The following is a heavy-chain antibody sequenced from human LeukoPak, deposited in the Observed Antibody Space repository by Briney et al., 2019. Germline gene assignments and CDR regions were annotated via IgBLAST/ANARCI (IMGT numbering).Heavy chain of an antibody. D-gene: IGHD1-26*01. CDR1: GFTFSSYA. J-gene: IGHJ6*03. V-gene: IGHV3-23*01. CDR3: AKSWGSTRPYYNYMDV. Sequence: GGSLRLSCAASGFTFSSYAMSWVRQAPGKGLEWVSGISDSGSNTYYADSVKGRFTISRDNSKNTLYLQMYSLRAEDTAVYYCAKSWGSTRPYYNYMDVWGKGTTVTVSS. CDR2: ISDSGSNT.